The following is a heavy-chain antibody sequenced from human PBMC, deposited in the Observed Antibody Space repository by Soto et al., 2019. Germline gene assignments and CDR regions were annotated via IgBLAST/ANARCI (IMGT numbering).Heavy chain of an antibody. CDR1: GFTFSGRS. Sequence: EVQLVESGGGLVQPGGSLRRSCAASGFTFSGRSMHWVRQAPGKGLVWVSGIDNAGTDSTYADSVKGRFTSSRDNAKNTLYLQMNSLRVEDTAVYYCARGWFGPDVWGKGTTVTVSS. CDR2: IDNAGTDS. J-gene: IGHJ6*04. V-gene: IGHV3-74*01. CDR3: ARGWFGPDV. D-gene: IGHD3-10*01.